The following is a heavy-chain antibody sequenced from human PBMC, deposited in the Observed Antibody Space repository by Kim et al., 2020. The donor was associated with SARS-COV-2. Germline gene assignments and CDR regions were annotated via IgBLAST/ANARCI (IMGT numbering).Heavy chain of an antibody. J-gene: IGHJ4*02. CDR3: ARVVYSSGWYFFDY. Sequence: YADTVKGRFTVSRDNSKNTLYRQMGSLRPEDTAVYYCARVVYSSGWYFFDYWGQGTQVTVSS. D-gene: IGHD6-19*01. V-gene: IGHV3-64*02.